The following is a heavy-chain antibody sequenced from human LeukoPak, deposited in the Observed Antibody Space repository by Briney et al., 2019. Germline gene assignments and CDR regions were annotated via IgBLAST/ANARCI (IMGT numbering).Heavy chain of an antibody. J-gene: IGHJ3*02. D-gene: IGHD1-1*01. Sequence: APVKVSCKASGYTFTGHYMHWVRQAPGQGLEWMGWINSDSGGTKYAQKFQGSVIMTRVTSISTAYMELSRLKSDDTAVYYCARGRVHSWSDAFDIWGQGTTVTVSS. CDR3: ARGRVHSWSDAFDI. CDR1: GYTFTGHY. CDR2: INSDSGGT. V-gene: IGHV1-2*02.